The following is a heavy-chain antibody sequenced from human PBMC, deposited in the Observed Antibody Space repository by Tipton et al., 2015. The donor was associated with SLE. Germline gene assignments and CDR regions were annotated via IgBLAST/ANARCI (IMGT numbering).Heavy chain of an antibody. D-gene: IGHD1-26*01. V-gene: IGHV4-59*11. CDR2: IYYSGST. J-gene: IGHJ2*01. CDR1: GGSISSHY. Sequence: TLSLTCTVSGGSISSHYWSWIRQPPGKGLEWIGYIYYSGSTNYSPSLRSRVTISVDTSKNQFSLKLSSVTAADTAVTYCARARGSYQGYWSFDLWGHGTLGTGSS. CDR3: ARARGSYQGYWSFDL.